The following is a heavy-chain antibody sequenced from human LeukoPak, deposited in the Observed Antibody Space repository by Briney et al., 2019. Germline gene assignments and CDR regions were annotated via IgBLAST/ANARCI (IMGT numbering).Heavy chain of an antibody. CDR2: INHGGST. Sequence: SDTLSLTCAAYGGSVSDYDWSWIRQPPGKGLEWIGEINHGGSTNYNPSLKSRVTISVDTSKNQFSLKLSSVTAADTAVYYCARGSTVLEIVVVGYYFDYWGQGTLVTVSS. CDR3: ARGSTVLEIVVVGYYFDY. V-gene: IGHV4-34*01. CDR1: GGSVSDYD. D-gene: IGHD3-22*01. J-gene: IGHJ4*02.